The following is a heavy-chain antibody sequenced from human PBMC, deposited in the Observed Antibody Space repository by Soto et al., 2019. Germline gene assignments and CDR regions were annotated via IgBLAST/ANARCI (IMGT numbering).Heavy chain of an antibody. Sequence: SETLSLTCGVYGGSFSGYYWSWIRQPPGKGLEWIGEINHSGSTNYNPSLKRRVTISVDTSKNQFSLQLKSVTAADTALYYCARFSGSYYYAMDVWGQGSTVTVSS. D-gene: IGHD6-19*01. CDR3: ARFSGSYYYAMDV. CDR1: GGSFSGYY. CDR2: INHSGST. V-gene: IGHV4-34*01. J-gene: IGHJ6*02.